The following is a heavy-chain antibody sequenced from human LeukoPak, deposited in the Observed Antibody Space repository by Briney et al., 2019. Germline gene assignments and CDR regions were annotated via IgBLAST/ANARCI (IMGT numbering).Heavy chain of an antibody. D-gene: IGHD6-13*01. Sequence: YYSGSTNYTPSLKSRVTISVDTSKNQFSLKLSSVTAADTAVYYCARTVSRQLVQTHGYFDLWGRGTLVTVSS. CDR3: ARTVSRQLVQTHGYFDL. V-gene: IGHV4-59*01. J-gene: IGHJ2*01. CDR2: YYSGST.